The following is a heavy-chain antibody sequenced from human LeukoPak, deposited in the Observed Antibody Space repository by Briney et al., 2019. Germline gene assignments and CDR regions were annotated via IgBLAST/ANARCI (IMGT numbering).Heavy chain of an antibody. V-gene: IGHV1-2*02. D-gene: IGHD3-10*01. CDR3: ARDYYGSGSFFDP. CDR1: GYTFTGYY. J-gene: IGHJ5*02. Sequence: GASVKVSCKASGYTFTGYYMHWVRQAPGQGLEWMGWINPNSGGTNYAQKFQGRVTMTRDTSISTAYMELSRQRSDDTAVYYCARDYYGSGSFFDPWGQGTLVTVSS. CDR2: INPNSGGT.